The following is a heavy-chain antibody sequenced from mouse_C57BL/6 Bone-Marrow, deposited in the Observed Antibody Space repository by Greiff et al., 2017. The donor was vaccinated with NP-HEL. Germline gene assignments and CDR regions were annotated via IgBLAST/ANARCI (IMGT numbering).Heavy chain of an antibody. V-gene: IGHV1-39*01. CDR2: INPNYGTT. D-gene: IGHD2-3*01. CDR1: GYSFTDYN. J-gene: IGHJ3*01. CDR3: AKEDGYYAAWFAY. Sequence: VQLKQSGPELVKPGASVKISCKASGYSFTDYNMNWVKQSNGKSLEWIGVINPNYGTTSYNQKFKGKATLTVDQSSSTAYMQLNRLTSEDSAVYYCAKEDGYYAAWFAYWGQGTLVTVSA.